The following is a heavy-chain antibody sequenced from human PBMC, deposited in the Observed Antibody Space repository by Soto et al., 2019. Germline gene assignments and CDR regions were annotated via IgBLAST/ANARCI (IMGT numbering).Heavy chain of an antibody. Sequence: PGGSLRLSCVASGFTFSSYAMHWVRQAPGKGLEWVAVISYDGSNKYYADSVKGRFTISRDNSKNTLYLQMNSLRAEDTAVYYCARGGFVGYCSGGSCYIDPHDYGPEFDYWGQGTLVTVSS. D-gene: IGHD2-15*01. CDR3: ARGGFVGYCSGGSCYIDPHDYGPEFDY. J-gene: IGHJ4*02. CDR1: GFTFSSYA. CDR2: ISYDGSNK. V-gene: IGHV3-30-3*01.